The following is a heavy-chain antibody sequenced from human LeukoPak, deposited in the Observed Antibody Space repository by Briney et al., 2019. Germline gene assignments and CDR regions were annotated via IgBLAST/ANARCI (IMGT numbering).Heavy chain of an antibody. D-gene: IGHD3-16*01. J-gene: IGHJ5*01. CDR3: AKDEATSGGGLAS. V-gene: IGHV3-53*01. Sequence: GGSLRLSCAVSGFTVSDTHMSWVRQAPGEGLEWVSAMYTGGTTYYADSVTGRFTVSRDTSRNTLFLHMNSLRAEDTAVYYCAKDEATSGGGLASWGQGTLVIVSP. CDR2: MYTGGTT. CDR1: GFTVSDTH.